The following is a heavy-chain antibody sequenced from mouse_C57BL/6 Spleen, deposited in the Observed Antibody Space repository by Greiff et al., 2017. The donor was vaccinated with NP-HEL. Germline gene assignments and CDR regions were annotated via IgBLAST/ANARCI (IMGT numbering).Heavy chain of an antibody. CDR1: GYSITSGYY. CDR3: ARGRDYYIGY. D-gene: IGHD2-12*01. CDR2: ISYDGSN. V-gene: IGHV3-6*01. J-gene: IGHJ2*01. Sequence: EVKLQESGPGLVKPSQSLSLTCSVTGYSITSGYYWNWIRQFPGNKLEWMGYISYDGSNNYNPSLKNRISITRDTSKNQFFLKLNSVTTEDTATYYCARGRDYYIGYWGQGTTLTVSS.